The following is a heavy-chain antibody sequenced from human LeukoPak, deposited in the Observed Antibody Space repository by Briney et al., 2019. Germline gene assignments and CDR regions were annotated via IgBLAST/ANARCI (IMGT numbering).Heavy chain of an antibody. J-gene: IGHJ4*02. CDR2: ISSSSSYI. V-gene: IGHV3-21*01. Sequence: PGGSLRLSCAASGFTFSSYSMNWVRQAPGKGLEWVSSISSSSSYIYYADSVKGRFTISRDNAKNSLYLQMNSLRAEDTAVYYCARAPSPYYYDSSGYSGGGYWGQGTLVTVSS. CDR3: ARAPSPYYYDSSGYSGGGY. D-gene: IGHD3-22*01. CDR1: GFTFSSYS.